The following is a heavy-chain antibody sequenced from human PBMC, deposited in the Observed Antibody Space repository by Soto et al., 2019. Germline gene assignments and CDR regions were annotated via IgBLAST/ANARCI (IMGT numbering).Heavy chain of an antibody. CDR3: ARDAGRGGSGRKGGEFDY. Sequence: QVQLVESGGGVVQPGRSLRLSCAASGFTFSSYAMHWVRQAPGKGLEWVAVISYDGSNKYYADSVKGRFTISRDNSKNTLYLQMNSLRAEDTAVYYCARDAGRGGSGRKGGEFDYWGQGTLVTVSS. J-gene: IGHJ4*02. D-gene: IGHD3-10*01. CDR2: ISYDGSNK. V-gene: IGHV3-30-3*01. CDR1: GFTFSSYA.